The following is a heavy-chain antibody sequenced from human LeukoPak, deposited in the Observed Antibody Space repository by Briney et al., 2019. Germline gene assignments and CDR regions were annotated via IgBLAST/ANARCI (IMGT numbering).Heavy chain of an antibody. V-gene: IGHV4-38-2*02. J-gene: IGHJ4*02. CDR2: IYHSGST. Sequence: PSETLSLACTVSGYSISSGYYWGWIRQPPGKGLEWIGIIYHSGSTYYNPSLKSRVTISVDTSKNQFSAMQWCATAAGRAVYYCGSGKSRASHIDYWGQGTLVTVSS. CDR3: GSGKSRASHIDY. D-gene: IGHD1-14*01. CDR1: GYSISSGYY.